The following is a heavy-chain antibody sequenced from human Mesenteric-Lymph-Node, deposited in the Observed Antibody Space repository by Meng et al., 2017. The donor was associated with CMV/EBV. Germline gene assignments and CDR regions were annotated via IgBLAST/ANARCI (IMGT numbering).Heavy chain of an antibody. CDR3: ARDKIVGPTYFDY. D-gene: IGHD1-26*01. CDR1: GFTISRYW. Sequence: GESLKISCAASGFTISRYWMSWVRQAPGKGPQWVANIKQDGSEIYYVDSVKGRFTISRDNAKNSLYLQMNSQRAEDTAVYYCARDKIVGPTYFDYWGQGTLVTVSS. V-gene: IGHV3-7*01. J-gene: IGHJ4*02. CDR2: IKQDGSEI.